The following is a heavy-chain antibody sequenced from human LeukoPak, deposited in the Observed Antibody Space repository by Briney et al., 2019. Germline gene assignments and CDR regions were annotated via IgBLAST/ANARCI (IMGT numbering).Heavy chain of an antibody. J-gene: IGHJ4*02. D-gene: IGHD5-12*01. V-gene: IGHV1-2*06. Sequence: SVKVSCKASGYTFNGYYMQWVRQAPAQGLEWMGRINPNSGGTDSAQKFQGRVTMTIDTSINTAYMELSSLTSDDTAVYYCARDRRGYSGYDMNWGQGTLVTVSS. CDR3: ARDRRGYSGYDMN. CDR2: INPNSGGT. CDR1: GYTFNGYY.